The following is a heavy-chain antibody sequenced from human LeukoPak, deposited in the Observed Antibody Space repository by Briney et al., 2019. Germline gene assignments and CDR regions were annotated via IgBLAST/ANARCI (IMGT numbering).Heavy chain of an antibody. CDR2: ISGSGGST. CDR3: AKGTMIVVVTGYYMDV. D-gene: IGHD3-22*01. Sequence: GGSLRLSCAASGFTFSSYAMSWVRQAPGKGLEWVSAISGSGGSTYYGDSVKGRFTISRDNSKNTLYLQMNSLRAEDTAVYYCAKGTMIVVVTGYYMDVWGKGTTVTVSS. J-gene: IGHJ6*03. CDR1: GFTFSSYA. V-gene: IGHV3-23*01.